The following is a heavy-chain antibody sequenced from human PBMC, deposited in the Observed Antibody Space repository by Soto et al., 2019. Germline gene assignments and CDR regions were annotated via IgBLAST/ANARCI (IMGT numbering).Heavy chain of an antibody. D-gene: IGHD3-16*02. CDR2: IYYSGST. J-gene: IGHJ5*02. CDR3: ARLTYDYIWGSYRRTWFDP. Sequence: PSETLSLTCTVSGGSISSYYWSWIRQPPGKGLEWIGYIYYSGSTNYNPSLKSRVTISVDTSKNQFSLKLSSVTAADTAVYYCARLTYDYIWGSYRRTWFDPWGQGTLVTVSS. V-gene: IGHV4-59*08. CDR1: GGSISSYY.